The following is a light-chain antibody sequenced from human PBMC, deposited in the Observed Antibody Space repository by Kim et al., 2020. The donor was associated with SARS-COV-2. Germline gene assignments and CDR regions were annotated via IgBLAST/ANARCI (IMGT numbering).Light chain of an antibody. CDR2: GKN. V-gene: IGLV3-19*01. CDR3: NSRDSSGPVV. CDR1: SLRSYY. Sequence: VALGQTVRISCQGDSLRSYYASWYQQKPGQAPVLVIYGKNNRPSGIPDRFSGSSSGNTASLTITGAQAEDEADYYCNSRDSSGPVVFGGGTKLTVL. J-gene: IGLJ2*01.